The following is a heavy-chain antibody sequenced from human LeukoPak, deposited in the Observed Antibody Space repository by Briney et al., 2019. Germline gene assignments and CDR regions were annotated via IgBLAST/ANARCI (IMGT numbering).Heavy chain of an antibody. CDR3: VRATTYYYGSGTHRWFDP. CDR1: GGSFSGYY. Sequence: PETLSLTCAVYGGSFSGYYWSWIRQPPGKGLEWIGEINHSGSTNYNPSLKSRVTITIDTSKNNSSLRLGSVTAADMAVYYWVRATTYYYGSGTHRWFDPWGRGTLVTVSS. J-gene: IGHJ5*02. D-gene: IGHD3-10*01. CDR2: INHSGST. V-gene: IGHV4-34*01.